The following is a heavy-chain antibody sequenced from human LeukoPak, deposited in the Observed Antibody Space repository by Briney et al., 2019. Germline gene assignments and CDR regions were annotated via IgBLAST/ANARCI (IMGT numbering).Heavy chain of an antibody. CDR1: GFTFSSYW. D-gene: IGHD2-2*01. Sequence: PGGSLRLSCAASGFTFSSYWMSWVRQAPGKGLEWVANIKQDGSEKYYVDSVKGRFTISRDNAKNSLYLQMNSLRAEDTAVYYCQGAGGTSFFFDYWGQGTLVTVSS. CDR2: IKQDGSEK. J-gene: IGHJ4*02. CDR3: QGAGGTSFFFDY. V-gene: IGHV3-7*01.